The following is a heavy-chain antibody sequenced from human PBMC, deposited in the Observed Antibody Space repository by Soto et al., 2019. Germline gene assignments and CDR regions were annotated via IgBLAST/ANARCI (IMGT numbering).Heavy chain of an antibody. CDR2: ISAYNGNT. CDR1: GYTFTSYG. Sequence: ASVKVSCKASGYTFTSYGISWVRQAPGQGLEWMGWISAYNGNTNYAQKLQGRVTMTTDTSTSTAYMELRSLRSDDTAVYYCASSIHYYGSGRYYYYMDVWGKGTTVTVSS. J-gene: IGHJ6*03. V-gene: IGHV1-18*01. D-gene: IGHD3-10*01. CDR3: ASSIHYYGSGRYYYYMDV.